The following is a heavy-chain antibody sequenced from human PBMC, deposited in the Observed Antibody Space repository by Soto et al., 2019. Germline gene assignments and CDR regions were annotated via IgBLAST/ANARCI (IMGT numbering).Heavy chain of an antibody. J-gene: IGHJ4*02. CDR1: GFTVSSNY. CDR2: IYSGGST. D-gene: IGHD2-15*01. V-gene: IGHV3-53*05. Sequence: GGSLRLSCAASGFTVSSNYMSWVRQAPGKGLEWVSVIYSGGSTYYADSVKGRFTISRDNSKNTLYLQMNSLRAEDTAVYYCARDWRASGNPFDYWGQGTLVTVSS. CDR3: ARDWRASGNPFDY.